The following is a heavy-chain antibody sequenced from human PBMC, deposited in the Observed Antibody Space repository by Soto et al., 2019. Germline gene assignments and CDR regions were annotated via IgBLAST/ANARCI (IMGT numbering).Heavy chain of an antibody. J-gene: IGHJ4*02. CDR1: GGSISSGGYY. D-gene: IGHD3-22*01. CDR2: IYYSGST. CDR3: ARDRRYYDSSSYYFYFDY. Sequence: PSETLSLTCTVSGGSISSGGYYWSWIRQHPGKGLEWIGYIYYSGSTYYNPSLKSRVTISVDTSKNQFSLKLSSVTAADTAVYYCARDRRYYDSSSYYFYFDYWGQGTLVTVSS. V-gene: IGHV4-31*03.